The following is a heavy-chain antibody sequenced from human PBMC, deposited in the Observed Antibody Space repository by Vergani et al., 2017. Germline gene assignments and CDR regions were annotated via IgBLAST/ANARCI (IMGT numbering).Heavy chain of an antibody. Sequence: QVQLQESGPGLVKPSETLSLTCTVSGGSISSYYWSWIRQPPGTGQEWIGYIYYSGSTNYNPSLKRRITISVDTSKNQFSLKLSPVTAADTAVYYCAWASSGWYVGNWVDPWGQGTLVTVSS. CDR2: IYYSGST. CDR3: AWASSGWYVGNWVDP. J-gene: IGHJ5*02. CDR1: GGSISSYY. D-gene: IGHD6-19*01. V-gene: IGHV4-59*01.